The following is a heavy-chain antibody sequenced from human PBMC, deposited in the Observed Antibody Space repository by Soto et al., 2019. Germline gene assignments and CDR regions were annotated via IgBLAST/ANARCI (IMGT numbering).Heavy chain of an antibody. CDR2: LSHDGSNK. Sequence: AGGSLRLSCAASGFIFSAFGIHWVRQAPGKGLAWVALLSHDGSNKYYADTVRGLFTVSRDNSKDTVYLQMNSLRADDTAVYYCARDRDGGNYNYLDNWGQGTRVTVSS. CDR1: GFIFSAFG. V-gene: IGHV3-30*03. CDR3: ARDRDGGNYNYLDN. J-gene: IGHJ4*02. D-gene: IGHD1-26*01.